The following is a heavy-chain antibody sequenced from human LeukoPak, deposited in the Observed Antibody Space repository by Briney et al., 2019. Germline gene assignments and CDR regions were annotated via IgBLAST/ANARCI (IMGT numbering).Heavy chain of an antibody. CDR1: GFTFSSYS. CDR2: ISSSSSYI. D-gene: IGHD3-3*01. CDR3: ARLTTTTIFGVVIDYYYMDV. Sequence: PGGSLRLSCAASGFTFSSYSMNWVRQAPGKGLEWVSSISSSSSYIYYADSAKGRFTISRDNAKNSLYLQMNSLRAEDTAVYYCARLTTTTIFGVVIDYYYMDVWGKGTTVTVSS. V-gene: IGHV3-21*01. J-gene: IGHJ6*03.